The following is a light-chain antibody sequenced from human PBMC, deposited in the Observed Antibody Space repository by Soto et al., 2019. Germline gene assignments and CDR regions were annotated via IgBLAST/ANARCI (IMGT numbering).Light chain of an antibody. V-gene: IGLV1-44*01. CDR2: SNN. CDR1: SSNIGSNT. CDR3: SAWDDSLKGV. Sequence: QSVLTQPPSASGTPGQRVTISCSGSSSNIGSNTVNWYQQLPGTAPKLLIYSNNQRPSGVPYRFSGSKSGTSASLAISGLHSEDEADYYFSAWDDSLKGVFGGGTKLTVL. J-gene: IGLJ3*02.